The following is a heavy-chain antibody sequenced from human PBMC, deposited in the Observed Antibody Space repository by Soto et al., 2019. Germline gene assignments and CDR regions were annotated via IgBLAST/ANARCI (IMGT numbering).Heavy chain of an antibody. D-gene: IGHD3-10*01. CDR3: AGTLYGSGSYYTQPPDYYYYGMDV. Sequence: SVNVCCKASGFTFTSSAMQWVRQARGQRLEWIGWIVVGSGNTNYAQKFQERVTITRDMSTSTAYMELSSLRSEDTAVYYCAGTLYGSGSYYTQPPDYYYYGMDVWGQGTTVTVSS. CDR1: GFTFTSSA. CDR2: IVVGSGNT. J-gene: IGHJ6*02. V-gene: IGHV1-58*02.